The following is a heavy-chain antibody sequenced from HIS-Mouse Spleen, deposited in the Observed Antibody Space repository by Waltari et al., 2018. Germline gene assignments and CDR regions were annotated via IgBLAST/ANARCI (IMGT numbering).Heavy chain of an antibody. CDR1: GFTFSSYS. CDR3: ARRLLTGDAFDI. Sequence: VQLVESGGGVVQPGRSLRLSCPASGFTFSSYSMNWVRQAPGKGLEWVSSISSSSSYIYYADSVKGRFTISRDNAKNSLYLQMNSLRAEDTAVYYCARRLLTGDAFDIWGQGTMVTVSS. CDR2: ISSSSSYI. D-gene: IGHD7-27*01. J-gene: IGHJ3*02. V-gene: IGHV3-21*01.